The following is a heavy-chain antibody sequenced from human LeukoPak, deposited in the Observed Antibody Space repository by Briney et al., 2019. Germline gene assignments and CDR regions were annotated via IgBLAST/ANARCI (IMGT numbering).Heavy chain of an antibody. CDR3: ARDGASSGYAQDY. J-gene: IGHJ4*02. Sequence: SVKVSCKASGGTFSSYAISWVRQAPGQGLEWMGRIIPILGIANYAQKFQGRVTITADKSTSTAYMELSSLRSEDTAVYYCARDGASSGYAQDYWGQGTLVTVSS. CDR1: GGTFSSYA. D-gene: IGHD5-12*01. V-gene: IGHV1-69*04. CDR2: IIPILGIA.